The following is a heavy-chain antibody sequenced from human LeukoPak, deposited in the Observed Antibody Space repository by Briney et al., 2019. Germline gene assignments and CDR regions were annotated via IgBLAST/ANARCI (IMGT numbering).Heavy chain of an antibody. CDR1: GFTFSSYW. D-gene: IGHD3-10*01. CDR3: ARVVYGSGVIYS. Sequence: GGSLRLSCAASGFTFSSYWMHWVRQAPGKGLVWVSRINSDGSSTSYADSVKGRFTISRDNAKNTLYLQMNSLRAEDTAVYYCARVVYGSGVIYSWGQGTLVTASS. J-gene: IGHJ4*02. CDR2: INSDGSST. V-gene: IGHV3-74*01.